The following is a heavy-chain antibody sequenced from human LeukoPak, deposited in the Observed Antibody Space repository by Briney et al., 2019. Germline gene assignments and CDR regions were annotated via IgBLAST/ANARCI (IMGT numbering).Heavy chain of an antibody. CDR1: GGSISSSSYY. CDR3: ARGANRLDY. Sequence: SETLSLTCTVSGGSISSSSYYWSWIRQPPGKGLEWIGFIYYSGSTNYNPSLKSRVTMSVDTSKSQFSLKLTSVTAADTALYYCARGANRLDYWGQGTLVTVSS. J-gene: IGHJ4*02. V-gene: IGHV4-61*01. D-gene: IGHD1-14*01. CDR2: IYYSGST.